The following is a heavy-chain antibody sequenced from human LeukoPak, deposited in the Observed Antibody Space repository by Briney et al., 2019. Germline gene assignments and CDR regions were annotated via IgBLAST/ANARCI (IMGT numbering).Heavy chain of an antibody. CDR2: IYSGGST. J-gene: IGHJ6*03. V-gene: IGHV3-53*01. CDR3: ARDPLGLRIPMDV. D-gene: IGHD1-26*01. Sequence: GGSLRLSCAASGFTVSSNYMSWVRQAPGKGLEWVSVIYSGGSTYYADSVKGRFTISRDNSKNTLYLQMNSLRAEDTAVYYCARDPLGLRIPMDVWGKGTTVTVSS. CDR1: GFTVSSNY.